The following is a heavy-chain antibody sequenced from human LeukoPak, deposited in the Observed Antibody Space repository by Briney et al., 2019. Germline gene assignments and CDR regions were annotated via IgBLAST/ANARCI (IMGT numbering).Heavy chain of an antibody. J-gene: IGHJ4*02. D-gene: IGHD4-17*01. Sequence: GGSLRLSCAASGFTFSSYSMNWIRQAPGKGLEWVSSISSSTSYIYYADSVKGRFTISKDNAKNSLYLQMNSLRAEGTAVYYCARAGGSTVSHSDYWGQGTLVTVSS. CDR1: GFTFSSYS. V-gene: IGHV3-21*01. CDR3: ARAGGSTVSHSDY. CDR2: ISSSTSYI.